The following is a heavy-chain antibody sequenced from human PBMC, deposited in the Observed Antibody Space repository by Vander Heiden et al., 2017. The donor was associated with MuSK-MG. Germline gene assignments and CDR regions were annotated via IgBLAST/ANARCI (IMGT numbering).Heavy chain of an antibody. CDR2: ITGSGGST. J-gene: IGHJ4*02. CDR3: AKSSMYYLDPLDY. V-gene: IGHV3-23*01. Sequence: EVHLLESGGGLVQPGGSLRLSWAASGFTFSTCAMGWVRQAPGKGLEWGSAITGSGGSTYYADSVKGRFTSSRDNSKNTLYLRMNSLRAEDTAVYYCAKSSMYYLDPLDYWGQGTLVTVSS. D-gene: IGHD3-10*01. CDR1: GFTFSTCA.